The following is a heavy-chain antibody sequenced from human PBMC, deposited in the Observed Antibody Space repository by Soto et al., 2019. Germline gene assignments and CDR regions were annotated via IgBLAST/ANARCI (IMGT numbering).Heavy chain of an antibody. CDR2: IDPSDSYT. J-gene: IGHJ6*02. D-gene: IGHD5-18*01. V-gene: IGHV5-10-1*01. CDR3: ARGGGVTPLYYYYGMDV. CDR1: GYSFTSYW. Sequence: PGESLKIFCKGSGYSFTSYWISWVRQMPGKGLEWMGRIDPSDSYTNYSPSFQGHVTISADKSISTAYLQWSSLKASDTAMYYCARGGGVTPLYYYYGMDVWGQGTTVTVSS.